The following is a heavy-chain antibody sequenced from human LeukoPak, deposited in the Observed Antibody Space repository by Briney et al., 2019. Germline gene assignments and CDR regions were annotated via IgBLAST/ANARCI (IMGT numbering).Heavy chain of an antibody. CDR2: IYYSGST. D-gene: IGHD3-3*01. CDR3: ARVHTNYDFWSGYSAKLGWFDP. J-gene: IGHJ5*02. CDR1: GGSISSHY. Sequence: SETLSLTCTVSGGSISSHYWSWIRQPPGKGLEWIGYIYYSGSTNYNPSLKSRVAISVDTSKNQFSLKLSSVTAADTAVYYCARVHTNYDFWSGYSAKLGWFDPWGQGTLVTVSS. V-gene: IGHV4-59*11.